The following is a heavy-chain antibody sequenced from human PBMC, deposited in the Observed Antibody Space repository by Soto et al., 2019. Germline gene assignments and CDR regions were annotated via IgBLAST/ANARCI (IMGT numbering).Heavy chain of an antibody. V-gene: IGHV3-21*01. J-gene: IGHJ4*02. D-gene: IGHD3-22*01. CDR3: ARGTNYYDSSVYYGY. CDR1: GFTFSSYS. Sequence: EVPLVESGGGLVQPGGSLRLSCAASGFTFSSYSMNWVRQAPGKGLQWVSSISSSSTYIYYADSVKGRFTISRDNAKNSLYLQMNSLRAEDTAVYYCARGTNYYDSSVYYGYWGQGTLVTVSS. CDR2: ISSSSTYI.